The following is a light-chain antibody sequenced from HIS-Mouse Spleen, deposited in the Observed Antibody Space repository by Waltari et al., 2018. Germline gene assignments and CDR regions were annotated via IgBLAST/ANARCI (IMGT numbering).Light chain of an antibody. V-gene: IGKV3-20*01. J-gene: IGKJ3*01. CDR1: QSVSSSY. Sequence: EIVLTQSPGTLSLSPGERATLSCRASQSVSSSYLAWYQQKPGQAPRLLIYGASSRATGIPDRFSVSGSGTDFTLTISRLEPEDFAVYYCQQYGSSPPRITFGPGTKVDIK. CDR3: QQYGSSPPRIT. CDR2: GAS.